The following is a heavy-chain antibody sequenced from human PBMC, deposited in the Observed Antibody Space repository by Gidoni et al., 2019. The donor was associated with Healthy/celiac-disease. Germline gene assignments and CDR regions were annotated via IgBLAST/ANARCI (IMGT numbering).Heavy chain of an antibody. Sequence: EVQLVESGGGLVQPGGSLRISCAASGFTVSSNYMSWVRQAPGKGLEWVSVIYSGGSTYYADSVKGRFTISRDNSKNTLYLQMNSLRAEDTAVYYCARDRRGYCSSTSCRNYYGMDVWGQGTTVTVSS. CDR2: IYSGGST. V-gene: IGHV3-66*01. J-gene: IGHJ6*02. CDR1: GFTVSSNY. D-gene: IGHD2-2*01. CDR3: ARDRRGYCSSTSCRNYYGMDV.